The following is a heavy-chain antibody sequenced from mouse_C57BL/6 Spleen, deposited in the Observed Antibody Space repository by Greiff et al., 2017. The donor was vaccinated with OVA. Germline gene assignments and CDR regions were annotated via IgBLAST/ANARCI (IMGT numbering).Heavy chain of an antibody. D-gene: IGHD2-4*01. CDR1: GYTFTSYW. V-gene: IGHV1-55*01. J-gene: IGHJ4*01. Sequence: VQLQQPGAELVKPGASVKMSCKASGYTFTSYWITWVKQRPGQGLEWIGDIYPGSGSTNYNEKFKSKATLTVDTSSSTAYMQLSSLTSEDSAVYYCARYDYQYYYARDYWGQGTSVTVSS. CDR2: IYPGSGST. CDR3: ARYDYQYYYARDY.